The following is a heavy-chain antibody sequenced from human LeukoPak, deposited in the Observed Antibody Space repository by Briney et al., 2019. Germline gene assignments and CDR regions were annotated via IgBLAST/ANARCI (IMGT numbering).Heavy chain of an antibody. J-gene: IGHJ4*02. CDR1: GFTFSSYW. V-gene: IGHV3-74*01. CDR3: ARANYDILTGYYPVGNLDY. CDR2: INSDGSST. Sequence: GGSLRLTCAASGFTFSSYWMHWVRQAPGKGLVWVSRINSDGSSTSYADSVKGRFTISRDNAKNTLYLQMNSLRAEDTAVYYCARANYDILTGYYPVGNLDYWGQGTLVTVSS. D-gene: IGHD3-9*01.